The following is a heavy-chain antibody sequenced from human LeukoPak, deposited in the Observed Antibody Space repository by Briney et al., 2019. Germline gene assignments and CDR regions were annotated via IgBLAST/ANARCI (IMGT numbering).Heavy chain of an antibody. CDR1: GYTFTSYD. CDR2: MDPNSGNT. CDR3: ARGPRVEDNWFDP. Sequence: ASVKVSCKASGYTFTSYDINWVRQATGQGLEWMGWMDPNSGNTGYAQKFQGRVTMTRNTSISTAYMELSSLRSEDTAVYYCARGPRVEDNWFDPWGQGTLVTVSS. V-gene: IGHV1-8*01. D-gene: IGHD3-3*01. J-gene: IGHJ5*02.